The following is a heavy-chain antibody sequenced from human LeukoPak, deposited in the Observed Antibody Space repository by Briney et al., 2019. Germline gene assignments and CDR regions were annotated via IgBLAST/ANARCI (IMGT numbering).Heavy chain of an antibody. D-gene: IGHD1-26*01. V-gene: IGHV1-2*02. CDR2: INPNSGGT. CDR1: GYTFTGYY. Sequence: GASVKVSCKASGYTFTGYYMHWVRQAPGQGLEWMGWINPNSGGTNYAQKFQGRVTMTRDTSISTAYMELSRLRSDDTAVYYCARAVSRRELLYSYWGQGTLVTVSS. CDR3: ARAVSRRELLYSY. J-gene: IGHJ4*02.